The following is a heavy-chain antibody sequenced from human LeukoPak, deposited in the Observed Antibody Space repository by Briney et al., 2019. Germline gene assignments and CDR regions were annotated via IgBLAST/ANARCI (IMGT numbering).Heavy chain of an antibody. CDR2: INHSGST. Sequence: SETLSLTCAVYGGSFSGYHWSWIRQPPGKGLEWIGEINHSGSTNYNPSLKSRVTISVDTSKNQFSLKLSSVTAADTAVYYCARLTSSDSWFDPWGQGTLVTVSS. J-gene: IGHJ5*02. CDR1: GGSFSGYH. D-gene: IGHD3-22*01. CDR3: ARLTSSDSWFDP. V-gene: IGHV4-34*01.